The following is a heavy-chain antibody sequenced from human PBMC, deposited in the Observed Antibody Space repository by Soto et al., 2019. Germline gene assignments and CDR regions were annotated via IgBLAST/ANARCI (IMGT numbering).Heavy chain of an antibody. D-gene: IGHD2-2*01. V-gene: IGHV4-30-4*01. CDR2: IYYSGST. J-gene: IGHJ6*02. Sequence: SETLSLTCTVSGGSISSGDYYWSWIRQPPGKGLEWIGYIYYSGSTYYNPSLKSRVTISVDTSKNQFSLKLSSVTAADTAVYYCARDRVVVVPAATTRYGMDVWGQGTTVTVS. CDR3: ARDRVVVVPAATTRYGMDV. CDR1: GGSISSGDYY.